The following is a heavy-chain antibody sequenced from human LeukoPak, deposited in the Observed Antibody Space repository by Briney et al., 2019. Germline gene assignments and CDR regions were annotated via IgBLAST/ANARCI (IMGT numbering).Heavy chain of an antibody. CDR1: GFTFSNAW. J-gene: IGHJ4*02. V-gene: IGHV3-15*01. D-gene: IGHD4/OR15-4a*01. CDR3: TTRLGRPLGASN. CDR2: IKSKTDGGTT. Sequence: GGSLRLSCAASGFTFSNAWKSWVRQAPGKGLEWVGRIKSKTDGGTTDYAAPVKGRFTISRDDSKNTLYLQMNSLKTEDTAVYYCTTRLGRPLGASNWGQGTLVTVSS.